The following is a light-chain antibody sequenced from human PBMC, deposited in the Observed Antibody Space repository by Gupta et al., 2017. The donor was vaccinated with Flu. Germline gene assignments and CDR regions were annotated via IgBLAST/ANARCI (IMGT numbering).Light chain of an antibody. CDR2: DAS. V-gene: IGKV3-11*01. Sequence: EIVLTQSPATLSLSPGERATLSCRASQSVSSYLAWYQQKPGQAPRLLIYDASNRATGIPARFSGSGSGTDFTLTISSLEPEDFAVYYFQQRSNCLFGQGTRMEIK. CDR1: QSVSSY. CDR3: QQRSNCL. J-gene: IGKJ5*01.